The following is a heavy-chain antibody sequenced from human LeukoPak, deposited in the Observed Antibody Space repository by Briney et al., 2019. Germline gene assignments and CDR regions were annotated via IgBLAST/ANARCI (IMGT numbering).Heavy chain of an antibody. CDR3: ARGLYYYDGSGYYYYDY. Sequence: SVKASCKASGGTFSTYAISWVRQAPGQGLEWMGGIIPIFGTANYAQKFQGRVTITADESTSTAYMELSSLRSDDTAVYYCARGLYYYDGSGYYYYDYWGQGTLVTVSS. V-gene: IGHV1-69*13. CDR1: GGTFSTYA. J-gene: IGHJ4*02. CDR2: IIPIFGTA. D-gene: IGHD3-22*01.